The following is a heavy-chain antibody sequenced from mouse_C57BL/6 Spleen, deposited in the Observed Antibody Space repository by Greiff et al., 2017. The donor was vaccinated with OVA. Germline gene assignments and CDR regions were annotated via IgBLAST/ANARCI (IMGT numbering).Heavy chain of an antibody. CDR2: INPSNGGT. D-gene: IGHD2-5*01. Sequence: QVQLQQPGTELVKPGASVKLSCKASGYTFTSYWMHWVKQRPGQGLEWIGNINPSNGGTNYNEKFKSKATLTVDESSSTAYMQLSSLTSEDSAVYYCARDSNFHYYAMDYWGQGTSVTVSS. CDR1: GYTFTSYW. J-gene: IGHJ4*01. V-gene: IGHV1-53*01. CDR3: ARDSNFHYYAMDY.